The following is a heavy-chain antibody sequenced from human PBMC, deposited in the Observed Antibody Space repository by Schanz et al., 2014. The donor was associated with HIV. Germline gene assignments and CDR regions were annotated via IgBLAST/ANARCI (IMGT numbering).Heavy chain of an antibody. J-gene: IGHJ4*02. Sequence: QVQLVESGGGVVRPGRSLRLSCAASGFSFSNYGMHWVRQAPGKGLEWVAVLSYEGINKYFADSVKGRFTISRDNSKNTLYLQMTTLRIDDTAVYYCAKPEYDSRGSSQSHFDYWGQGTLVTVSS. CDR3: AKPEYDSRGSSQSHFDY. D-gene: IGHD3-22*01. CDR1: GFSFSNYG. V-gene: IGHV3-30*18. CDR2: LSYEGINK.